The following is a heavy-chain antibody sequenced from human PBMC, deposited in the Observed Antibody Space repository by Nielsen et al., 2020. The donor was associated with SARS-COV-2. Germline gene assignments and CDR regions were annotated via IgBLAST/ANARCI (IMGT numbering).Heavy chain of an antibody. V-gene: IGHV4-30-2*01. Sequence: TLSLTCAVSGGSNSSGGYSWSWIRQPPGKGLEWIGYIYHSGRTYYNPSLKSRVTISVNRSKNQFSLKLSSVTAADTAVYYCARGGRLTFGGADDAFDIWGQGTMVTVSS. CDR3: ARGGRLTFGGADDAFDI. CDR1: GGSNSSGGYS. CDR2: IYHSGRT. D-gene: IGHD3-16*01. J-gene: IGHJ3*02.